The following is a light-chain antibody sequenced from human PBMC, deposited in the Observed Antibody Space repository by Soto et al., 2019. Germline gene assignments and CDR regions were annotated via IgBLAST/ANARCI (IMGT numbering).Light chain of an antibody. J-gene: IGLJ2*01. V-gene: IGLV1-40*01. Sequence: QSVLTQPPSVSGAPGQRVTISCTGSSSNIGAGYDVHWYQQLPGTAPKLLIFSNNNRPSVVPDRFSGSKSGTSASLAITGLQAEDEADYYCQSYDSSLSGYVAFGGGTKLTVL. CDR3: QSYDSSLSGYVA. CDR2: SNN. CDR1: SSNIGAGYD.